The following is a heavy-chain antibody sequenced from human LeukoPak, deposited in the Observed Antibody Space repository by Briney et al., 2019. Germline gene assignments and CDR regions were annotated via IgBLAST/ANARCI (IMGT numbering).Heavy chain of an antibody. V-gene: IGHV3-23*01. D-gene: IGHD3-22*01. CDR1: GFRFSSYA. CDR3: ARDRGTSGYYSY. Sequence: PGGSLRLACAASGFRFSSYAMSWVRQAPGKGLEWVSAISGSGVSTYYADSVKGRFTVSRDNSKNTLYLQMNSLRAEDTAVYYCARDRGTSGYYSYWGQGTLVTVSS. J-gene: IGHJ4*02. CDR2: ISGSGVST.